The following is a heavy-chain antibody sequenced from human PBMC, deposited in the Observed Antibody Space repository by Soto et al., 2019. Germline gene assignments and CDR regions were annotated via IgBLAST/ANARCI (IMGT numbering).Heavy chain of an antibody. CDR1: GGSFSGYY. J-gene: IGHJ4*02. V-gene: IGHV4-34*01. CDR3: ARVVVVAAQTLDY. CDR2: INHSGST. D-gene: IGHD2-15*01. Sequence: SETLSLTCAVYGGSFSGYYWSWIRQPPGKGLEWIGEINHSGSTNYNPSLKSRVTISVDTSKNQCSPKLSSVTAADTAVYYCARVVVVAAQTLDYWGQGTLVTVSS.